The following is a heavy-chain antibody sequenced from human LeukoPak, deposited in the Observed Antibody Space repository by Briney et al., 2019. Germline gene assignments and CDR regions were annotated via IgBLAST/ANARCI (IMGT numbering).Heavy chain of an antibody. D-gene: IGHD3-9*01. V-gene: IGHV4-39*07. CDR1: GGSISSSNFY. J-gene: IGHJ4*02. CDR2: IYYSGST. CDR3: ARSPYVLRYFDWFDY. Sequence: SETLSLTCTVSGGSISSSNFYWGWIRQPPGKGLEWIGSIYYSGSTNYNPSLKSRVTISVDTSKNQFSLKLSSVTAADTAVYYCARSPYVLRYFDWFDYWGQGTLVTVSS.